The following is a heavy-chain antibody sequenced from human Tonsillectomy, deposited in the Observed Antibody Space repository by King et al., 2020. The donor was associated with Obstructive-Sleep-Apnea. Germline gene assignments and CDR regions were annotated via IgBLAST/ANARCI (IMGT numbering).Heavy chain of an antibody. V-gene: IGHV1-2*02. CDR2: INPNSGGP. Sequence: QLVQSGAEVKKPGASVKVSCKASGYTFTGYSIHWVRQAPGQGLEGMGWINPNSGGPNYAQKFQGRVTMTRDTSISTAYMELSRLRSDDTAVYFCARVAQQVGLYYFDYWGQGTLVTVSP. J-gene: IGHJ4*02. CDR3: ARVAQQVGLYYFDY. CDR1: GYTFTGYS. D-gene: IGHD6-13*01.